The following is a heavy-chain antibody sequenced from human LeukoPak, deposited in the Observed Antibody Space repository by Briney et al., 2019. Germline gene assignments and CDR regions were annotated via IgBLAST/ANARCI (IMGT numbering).Heavy chain of an antibody. CDR2: IYYSGST. CDR1: GGSISSHY. Sequence: SETLSLTCTVPGGSISSHYWSWIRQPPGKGLEWIGYIYYSGSTNYNPSLKSRVTISVDTSKNQFSLKLSSVTAADTAVYYCARWSVIAYYMDVWGKRTTVTVSS. CDR3: ARWSVIAYYMDV. D-gene: IGHD2-21*01. V-gene: IGHV4-59*11. J-gene: IGHJ6*03.